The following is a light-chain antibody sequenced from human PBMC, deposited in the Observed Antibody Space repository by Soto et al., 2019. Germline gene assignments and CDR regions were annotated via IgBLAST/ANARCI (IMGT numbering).Light chain of an antibody. J-gene: IGKJ1*01. Sequence: DIQMTQSPSSVSASVGDRVTITCRASQGISSWLAWNQQKPGKAPKLLIYAASSLQSGVPSRFSRSGSGTDFTRTISSLQTEDFATYYCEQANSFPPTFGQGTKVEIK. V-gene: IGKV1-12*01. CDR3: EQANSFPPT. CDR1: QGISSW. CDR2: AAS.